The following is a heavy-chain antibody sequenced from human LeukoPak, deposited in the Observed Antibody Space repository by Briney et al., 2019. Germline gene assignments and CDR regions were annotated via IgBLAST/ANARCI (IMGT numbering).Heavy chain of an antibody. J-gene: IGHJ4*02. V-gene: IGHV3-33*01. CDR2: IWYDGSIK. CDR3: ARAQQLVNTD. Sequence: GGSLRLSCAASGFNFSTYGRHWVRQAPGKGLEGVAVIWYDGSIKNYADSVKGRFTISRDDSKNTVYLQMDSPRAEDTALYYCARAQQLVNTDRGPRTLVTASS. CDR1: GFNFSTYG. D-gene: IGHD6-13*01.